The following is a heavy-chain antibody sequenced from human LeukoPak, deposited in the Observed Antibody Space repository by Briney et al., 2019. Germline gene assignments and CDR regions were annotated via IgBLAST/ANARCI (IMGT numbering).Heavy chain of an antibody. Sequence: GGSLRLSCVASGFGLSGSGMTWVRQAPGKGLEWISYISVSGGIIYYADSVRGRFTISRDNAKNSLFLQMNSLTVEDTAVYYCARGGDHPTYLFQYMDVWGKGTTVTVSS. CDR2: ISVSGGII. V-gene: IGHV3-48*01. D-gene: IGHD3-16*01. CDR1: GFGLSGSG. CDR3: ARGGDHPTYLFQYMDV. J-gene: IGHJ6*03.